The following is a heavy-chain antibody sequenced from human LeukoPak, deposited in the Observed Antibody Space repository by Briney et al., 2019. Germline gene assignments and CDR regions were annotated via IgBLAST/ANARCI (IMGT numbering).Heavy chain of an antibody. V-gene: IGHV3-30*18. Sequence: GGSLRLSCAASGFTFSSYGMHWVRQAPGKGLEWVAVISYDGSNKYYADSVKGRFTISRDNSKNTLYLQMNSLRAEDTAVYYCAKGRGYLAYWGQGTLVTVSS. J-gene: IGHJ4*02. D-gene: IGHD3-3*01. CDR1: GFTFSSYG. CDR3: AKGRGYLAY. CDR2: ISYDGSNK.